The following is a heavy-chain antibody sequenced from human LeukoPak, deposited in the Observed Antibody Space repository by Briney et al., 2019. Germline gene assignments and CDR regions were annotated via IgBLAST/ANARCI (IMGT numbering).Heavy chain of an antibody. CDR3: AGIPVFGVVLHQEPV. J-gene: IGHJ6*03. D-gene: IGHD3-3*01. CDR1: GFTFTSSA. V-gene: IGHV1-58*02. CDR2: IVVGSGNT. Sequence: SVKVSCKASGFTFTSSAMQWVRQARGQRLEWIGWIVVGSGNTNSTQKFQGRLTIIADISTNTVYMELSSLRFDDTAVYFCAGIPVFGVVLHQEPVWGKGTTVTVSS.